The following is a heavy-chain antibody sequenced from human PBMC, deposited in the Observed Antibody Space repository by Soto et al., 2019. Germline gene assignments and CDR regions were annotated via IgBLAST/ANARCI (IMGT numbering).Heavy chain of an antibody. CDR3: AKAIYDTGVDDY. D-gene: IGHD7-27*01. Sequence: QVQVVESGGGVVQPGTSLRLSCVASGFSFKSYGMHWVRQAPGKGLEWVALISNDGSNRYYEDSVKGRFTVSRDNSKHTVSLQMNSLRPEDTALYYCAKAIYDTGVDDYWGQGTHVIVSS. CDR1: GFSFKSYG. CDR2: ISNDGSNR. J-gene: IGHJ4*02. V-gene: IGHV3-30*18.